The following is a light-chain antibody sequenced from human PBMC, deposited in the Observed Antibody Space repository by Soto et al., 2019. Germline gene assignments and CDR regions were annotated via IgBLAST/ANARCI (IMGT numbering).Light chain of an antibody. CDR2: DIR. J-gene: IGKJ5*01. CDR3: QLYSRSPRQIT. CDR1: QSVGSSS. V-gene: IGKV3-20*01. Sequence: VLTQSPDTLSFSPWDRATLSCRASQSVGSSSLGWYQQKPGQAPRLVLVDIRTRATGIPDRFSGSGSGTDCTLNISRLEPEDFAVYYCQLYSRSPRQITFGQGTRLEIK.